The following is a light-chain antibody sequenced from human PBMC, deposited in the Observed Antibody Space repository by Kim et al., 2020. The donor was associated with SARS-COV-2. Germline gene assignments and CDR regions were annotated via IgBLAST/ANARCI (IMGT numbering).Light chain of an antibody. CDR2: DAS. V-gene: IGKV3-11*01. J-gene: IGKJ5*01. Sequence: SPGERATLSCRASQSISSYLAWYQQKPGQAPRLLIYDASNRATGIPARFSGRGSGTDFTLTISSLEPEDFAVYYCQQRSNWPPITFGQGTRLEIK. CDR3: QQRSNWPPIT. CDR1: QSISSY.